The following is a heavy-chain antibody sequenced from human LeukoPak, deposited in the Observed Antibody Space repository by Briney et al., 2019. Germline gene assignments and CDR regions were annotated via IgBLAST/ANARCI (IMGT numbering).Heavy chain of an antibody. CDR1: GFTFSSSA. V-gene: IGHV3-23*01. CDR3: AKDHRWESPHYLDS. D-gene: IGHD1-26*01. Sequence: GGSLRLSCAASGFTFSSSAMSWVRQVAGKGVEWVSGICSIGGRPSYPASVRLRFTISRDNSKNTLYLQMNSLRDQDTAVYYCAKDHRWESPHYLDSWAQGTLVTVSS. CDR2: ICSIGGRP. J-gene: IGHJ4*02.